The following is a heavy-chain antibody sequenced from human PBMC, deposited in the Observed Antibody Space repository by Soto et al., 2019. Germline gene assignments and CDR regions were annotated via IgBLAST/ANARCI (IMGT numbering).Heavy chain of an antibody. D-gene: IGHD3-10*01. J-gene: IGHJ4*02. CDR3: AFYGSGSYYNVGVPYYFAY. CDR2: IYYSGST. V-gene: IGHV4-30-4*01. CDR1: GGSISSGDYY. Sequence: SETLSLTCTVSGGSISSGDYYWSWIRQPPGKGLEWIGYIYYSGSTYYNPSLKSRVTISVDTSKNQFSLKLSSVTAADTAVYYCAFYGSGSYYNVGVPYYFAYWGQGTLVPVAS.